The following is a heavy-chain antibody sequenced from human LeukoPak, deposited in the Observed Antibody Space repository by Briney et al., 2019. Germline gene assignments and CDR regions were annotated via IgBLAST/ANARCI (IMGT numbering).Heavy chain of an antibody. CDR1: GFTFSTYG. CDR2: IRGSGDST. D-gene: IGHD3-9*01. Sequence: GGSLRLSCAASGFTFSTYGMSWVRQAPGQGLEWVSAIRGSGDSTYYADSVKGRFTISRDNSKNTLYLQMNSLRAEDTAVYYCAKDRGRYYDILTGYLPDAFDIWGQGTMVTVSS. V-gene: IGHV3-23*01. CDR3: AKDRGRYYDILTGYLPDAFDI. J-gene: IGHJ3*02.